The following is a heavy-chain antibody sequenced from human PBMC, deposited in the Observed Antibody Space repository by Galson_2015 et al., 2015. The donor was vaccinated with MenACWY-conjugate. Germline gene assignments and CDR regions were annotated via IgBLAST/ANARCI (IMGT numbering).Heavy chain of an antibody. CDR2: MSDSGAAT. CDR1: GFTFSQYA. V-gene: IGHV3-23*01. CDR3: AKDVYMDV. Sequence: SLSLSCAVSGFTFSQYAMSWVRHAPGTGLECVAIMSDSGAATHYTDSVKGRFTISRDNSKNNLYLQMSRLRAEDTAVYYFAKDVYMDVWGKGTTVAVSS. J-gene: IGHJ6*03.